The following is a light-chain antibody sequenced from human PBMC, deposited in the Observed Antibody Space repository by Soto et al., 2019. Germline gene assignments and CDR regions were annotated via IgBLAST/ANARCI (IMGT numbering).Light chain of an antibody. Sequence: AIQMTQSPSSLSASVGDRVTITCRASQDIDTDLGWYQQIPGKAPRLLIYSASCLQSGVASRIRGSVSGTDFSLAISHLQPEDFAADYGLQYYQYPQTFGQGTKVEIK. V-gene: IGKV1-6*01. CDR1: QDIDTD. CDR2: SAS. J-gene: IGKJ1*01. CDR3: LQYYQYPQT.